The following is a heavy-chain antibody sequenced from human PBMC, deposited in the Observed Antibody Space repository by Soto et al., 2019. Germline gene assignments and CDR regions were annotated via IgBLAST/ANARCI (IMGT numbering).Heavy chain of an antibody. Sequence: QLQLQESGSGLVKPSQTLSLTCAVSGGSISSGGYSWSWIRQPPGKGLEWIGYIYHSGSTYYNPALKSRVTTSVDRSKNQVSRKLSPVTAADTAVYYWTAGGGLPRYYWGQGTLVTVSS. CDR3: TAGGGLPRYY. CDR1: GGSISSGGYS. CDR2: IYHSGST. V-gene: IGHV4-30-2*01. D-gene: IGHD5-12*01. J-gene: IGHJ4*02.